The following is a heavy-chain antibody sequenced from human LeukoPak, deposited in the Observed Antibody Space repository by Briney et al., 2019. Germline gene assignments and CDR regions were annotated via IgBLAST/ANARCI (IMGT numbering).Heavy chain of an antibody. CDR1: GYTFSGYY. V-gene: IGHV1-18*04. D-gene: IGHD3-16*01. J-gene: IGHJ5*02. CDR2: ISAYNGNT. Sequence: ASVKVSCKASGYTFSGYYLHWVRQAPGQGLEWMGWISAYNGNTNYAQKLQGRVTMTTDTSTSTAYMELRSLRSDDTAVYYCARKLDYDYVWGSPRFDPWGQGTLVTVSS. CDR3: ARKLDYDYVWGSPRFDP.